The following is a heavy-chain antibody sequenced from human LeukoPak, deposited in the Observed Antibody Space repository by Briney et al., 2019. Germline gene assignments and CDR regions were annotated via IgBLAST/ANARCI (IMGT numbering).Heavy chain of an antibody. V-gene: IGHV1-24*01. CDR2: FDPEDGET. CDR3: ASLSVVDGDYVPFDY. CDR1: GYTLTELS. J-gene: IGHJ4*02. Sequence: ASVKVSCKVSGYTLTELSMHWVRQAPGKGLEWMGGFDPEDGETIYAQKFQGRVTMTEDTSTDTAYMELSSLRSEDTAVYYCASLSVVDGDYVPFDYWGQGTLVTVSS. D-gene: IGHD4-17*01.